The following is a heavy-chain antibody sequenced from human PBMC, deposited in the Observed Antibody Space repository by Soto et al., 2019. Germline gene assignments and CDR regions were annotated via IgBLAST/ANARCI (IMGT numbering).Heavy chain of an antibody. CDR1: GGTFSSHT. D-gene: IGHD4-17*01. J-gene: IGHJ2*01. CDR2: IIPALGTA. Sequence: QDQLVQSGAEVKKPGSSVKVSCKASGGTFSSHTFSWVRQAPGQGLEWMGRIIPALGTATYAQKFQCRVTITADESATTVYMELNSLRSEDTAVYYCARPDFGDYWYFDLWGRGTLVTVSS. V-gene: IGHV1-69*08. CDR3: ARPDFGDYWYFDL.